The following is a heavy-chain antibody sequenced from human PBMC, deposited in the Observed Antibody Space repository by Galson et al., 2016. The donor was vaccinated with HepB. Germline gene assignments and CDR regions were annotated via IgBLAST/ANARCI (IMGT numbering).Heavy chain of an antibody. CDR1: GFTFSDYY. Sequence: SLRLSCAASGFTFSDYYMSWVRQAPGKGLEWVSYISSGSSYTNYADSVKGRLTISRGNAKNSLYLQMNSLRAEDTAVYYCARTPWNYYDRSQTLDYWGQGTLVTVSS. V-gene: IGHV3-11*06. CDR2: ISSGSSYT. D-gene: IGHD3-22*01. J-gene: IGHJ4*02. CDR3: ARTPWNYYDRSQTLDY.